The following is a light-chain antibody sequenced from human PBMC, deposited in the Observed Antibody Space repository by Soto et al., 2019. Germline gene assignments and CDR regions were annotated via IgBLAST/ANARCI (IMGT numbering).Light chain of an antibody. Sequence: VLTQSPVTLSLSPAERATLSCRASQSFRGLLAWYQQKPGQAPRLLIYDAYNRATGIPPRFSGSGSGTDFTLTISSLEPEDAAVYYCQQRHMLPITFGQGTRLEIK. CDR2: DAY. CDR1: QSFRGL. J-gene: IGKJ5*01. CDR3: QQRHMLPIT. V-gene: IGKV3-11*01.